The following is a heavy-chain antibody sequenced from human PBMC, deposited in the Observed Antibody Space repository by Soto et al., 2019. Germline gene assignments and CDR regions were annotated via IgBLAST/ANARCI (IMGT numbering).Heavy chain of an antibody. Sequence: ITLKESGPTLVKPTQTLTLTCTFSGFSLNTGGVGVGWVRQPRGKAMEWLALIYWDDDERYRPSLRSRLNITNDTNNTQLVLTMTNMDPEDTATYYCVRNWRYYGGDYYYGMDAWGQGTPVTVSS. V-gene: IGHV2-5*02. CDR1: GFSLNTGGVG. D-gene: IGHD3-10*01. J-gene: IGHJ6*02. CDR2: IYWDDDE. CDR3: VRNWRYYGGDYYYGMDA.